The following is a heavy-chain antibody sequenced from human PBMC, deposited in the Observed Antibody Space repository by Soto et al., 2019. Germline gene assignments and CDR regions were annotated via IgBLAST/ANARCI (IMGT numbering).Heavy chain of an antibody. D-gene: IGHD4-17*01. J-gene: IGHJ3*02. Sequence: QVQLVESGGGVVQPGRSLRLSCAASGFTFSSYGMHWVRQAPGKGLEWVAVIWYDGSNKYYADSVKGRFTISRDNSKNTLYLPMNSLRAEDTAVYYCARDDGDYSVDIWGQGTMVTVSS. CDR1: GFTFSSYG. CDR3: ARDDGDYSVDI. V-gene: IGHV3-33*01. CDR2: IWYDGSNK.